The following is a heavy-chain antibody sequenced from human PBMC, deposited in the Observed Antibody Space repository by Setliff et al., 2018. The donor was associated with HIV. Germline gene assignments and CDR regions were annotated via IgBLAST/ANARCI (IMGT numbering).Heavy chain of an antibody. CDR1: GGTFSSYA. CDR2: ITPIFGTP. J-gene: IGHJ3*02. V-gene: IGHV1-69*13. Sequence: PVKVSCKASGGTFSSYALSWVRQAPGQGLEWMGGITPIFGTPNYAQKFQVRVTMTADESTSTAYMELSSLRTEDTAVYYCAGYCTGGGTCGAFEIWGQGTTVTVSS. CDR3: AGYCTGGGTCGAFEI. D-gene: IGHD2-8*02.